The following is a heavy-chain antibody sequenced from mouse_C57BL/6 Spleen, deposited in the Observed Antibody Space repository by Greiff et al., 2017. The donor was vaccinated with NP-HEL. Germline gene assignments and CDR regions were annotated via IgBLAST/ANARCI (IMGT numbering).Heavy chain of an antibody. CDR3: AREGMTTVEYYFDY. V-gene: IGHV1-52*01. CDR1: GYTFTSYW. J-gene: IGHJ2*01. D-gene: IGHD1-1*01. CDR2: IDPSDSET. Sequence: QVQLQQPGAELVRPGSSVKLSCKASGYTFTSYWMHWVKQRPIQGLEWIGNIDPSDSETHYNQKFKDKATLTVDKSSSTAYMLLSSLTSEDSAVYYCAREGMTTVEYYFDYWGQGTTLTVSS.